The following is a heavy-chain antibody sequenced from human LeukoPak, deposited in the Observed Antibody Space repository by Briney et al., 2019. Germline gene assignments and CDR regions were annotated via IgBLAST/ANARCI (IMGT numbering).Heavy chain of an antibody. D-gene: IGHD6-19*01. J-gene: IGHJ4*02. CDR2: IKQDGSEK. Sequence: QPGGSLRLSCEGSGFIFGNFWMSGVRQAPGKGREWVANIKQDGSEKFYVDSVKGLFTISRDNTKNSLFLQMNSLAAVDTAVYYCARVRAGTVDYWGQGTRVIVSS. V-gene: IGHV3-7*03. CDR3: ARVRAGTVDY. CDR1: GFIFGNFW.